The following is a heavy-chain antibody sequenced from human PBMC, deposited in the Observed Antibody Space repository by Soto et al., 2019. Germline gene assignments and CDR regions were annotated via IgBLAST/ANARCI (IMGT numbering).Heavy chain of an antibody. Sequence: SETLSLTCAVSGGSISSGGYSWSWIRQPPGKGLEWIGYIYHSGSTYYNPSLKSRVTISVDRSKNQFSLKLSSVIAADTAVYYCARQTAAGTDYWGQGTLVTVSS. CDR1: GGSISSGGYS. J-gene: IGHJ4*02. D-gene: IGHD6-13*01. CDR3: ARQTAAGTDY. V-gene: IGHV4-30-2*01. CDR2: IYHSGST.